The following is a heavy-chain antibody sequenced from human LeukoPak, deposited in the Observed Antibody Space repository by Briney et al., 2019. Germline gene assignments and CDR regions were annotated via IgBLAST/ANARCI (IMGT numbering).Heavy chain of an antibody. CDR2: ISGSGGST. Sequence: GGSLRLSCAASGFTFSSYAMSWVRQAPGKGLEWVSAISGSGGSTYYADSVKGRFTISRDNSKNTLYLQMNSLRAEDTAVYYCAKPYRDYYGSGSYYKSGFDYWGQGTLVTVSS. CDR3: AKPYRDYYGSGSYYKSGFDY. J-gene: IGHJ4*02. D-gene: IGHD3-10*01. CDR1: GFTFSSYA. V-gene: IGHV3-23*01.